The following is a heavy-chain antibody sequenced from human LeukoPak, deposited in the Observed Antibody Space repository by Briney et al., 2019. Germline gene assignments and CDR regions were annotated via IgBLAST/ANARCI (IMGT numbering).Heavy chain of an antibody. D-gene: IGHD5-12*01. J-gene: IGHJ4*02. CDR1: GFTFSSYE. CDR2: ISSSGSTI. Sequence: GGSLRLSCAASGFTFSSYEMNWVRQAPGKGLEWVSYISSSGSTIYYADSVKGRFTISRDNSKNTLYLQMNSLRAEDTAVYYCAKEGGYDSWSFDYWGQGTLVTVSS. CDR3: AKEGGYDSWSFDY. V-gene: IGHV3-48*03.